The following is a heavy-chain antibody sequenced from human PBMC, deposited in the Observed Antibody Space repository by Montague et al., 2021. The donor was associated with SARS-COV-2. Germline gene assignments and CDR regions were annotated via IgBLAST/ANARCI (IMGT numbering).Heavy chain of an antibody. CDR1: GFTFSSYA. J-gene: IGHJ3*02. Sequence: SLRLSCAASGFTFSSYAMLWVRQAPGKGLEWVAVISYDGSNKYYADSVKGRFTISRDNSKNTLYLQMNSLRAEDTAVYYCARDGLVVVAANAFDIWGQGTMVTVSS. CDR3: ARDGLVVVAANAFDI. CDR2: ISYDGSNK. D-gene: IGHD2-15*01. V-gene: IGHV3-30-3*01.